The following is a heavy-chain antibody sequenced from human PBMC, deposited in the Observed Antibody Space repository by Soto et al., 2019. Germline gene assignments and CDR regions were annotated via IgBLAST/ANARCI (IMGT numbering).Heavy chain of an antibody. D-gene: IGHD2-21*02. J-gene: IGHJ6*02. Sequence: GGSLRLSCAASGFTFSSYAMSWVRQAPGKGLEWVSAISGSGGSTYYADSVKGRFTISRDNSKNTLYLQMNSLRAEDTAVYYCAKELCGGDCYDYYYGMDVWGQGTTVTVSS. CDR2: ISGSGGST. CDR1: GFTFSSYA. CDR3: AKELCGGDCYDYYYGMDV. V-gene: IGHV3-23*01.